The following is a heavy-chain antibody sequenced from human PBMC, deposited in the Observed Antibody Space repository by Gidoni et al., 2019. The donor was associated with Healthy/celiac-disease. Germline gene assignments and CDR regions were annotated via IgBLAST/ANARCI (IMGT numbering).Heavy chain of an antibody. CDR2: IYYSGST. CDR3: ARLSDSSGYYYENWFDP. D-gene: IGHD3-22*01. J-gene: IGHJ5*02. Sequence: QLQLQESGPGLVKPSETLSLTCTVSGGSISSSSYYWGWIRQPPGKGLEWIGSIYYSGSTYYNPSLKSRVTISVDTSKNQFSLKLSSVTAADTAVYYCARLSDSSGYYYENWFDPWGQGTLVTVSS. V-gene: IGHV4-39*01. CDR1: GGSISSSSYY.